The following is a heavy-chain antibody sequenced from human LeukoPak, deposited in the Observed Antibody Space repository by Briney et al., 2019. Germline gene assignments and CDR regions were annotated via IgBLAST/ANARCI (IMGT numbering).Heavy chain of an antibody. CDR2: IYHSGST. V-gene: IGHV4-30-2*01. D-gene: IGHD3-22*01. Sequence: SQTLSLTCAVSGGSISSGGYSWSWIRQPPGKGLEWIGYIYHSGSTYYNPSLKSRVTISVDRSKNQFSLKLSSVTAADTAVYYCAREHYYDSSGYPPGAFDIWGQGTMVTVSS. J-gene: IGHJ3*02. CDR3: AREHYYDSSGYPPGAFDI. CDR1: GGSISSGGYS.